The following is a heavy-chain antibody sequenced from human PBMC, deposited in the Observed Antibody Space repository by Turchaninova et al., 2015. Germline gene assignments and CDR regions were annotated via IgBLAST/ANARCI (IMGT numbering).Heavy chain of an antibody. V-gene: IGHV1-18*01. CDR2: ISAQKGNT. CDR3: VRDQEKSYEPFDY. Sequence: QVQLEQSGDEVKKPGASVKVSCKTSGYTFTSYGIRWVRQAPGQGLEWMGWISAQKGNTKYAQNLQDRVVMTIDTSTSTAYMELRSLRSEDTALYFCVRDQEKSYEPFDYWGQGTLVTVSS. J-gene: IGHJ4*02. CDR1: GYTFTSYG. D-gene: IGHD5-12*01.